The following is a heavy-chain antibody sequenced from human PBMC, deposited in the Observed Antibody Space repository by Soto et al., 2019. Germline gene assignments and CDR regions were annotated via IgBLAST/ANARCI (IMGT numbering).Heavy chain of an antibody. CDR3: ARDQAAAGTIDN. CDR2: IIPIFGTA. Sequence: SVKVSCKASGGTFSSYAISWVRQAPGQGLEWMGGIIPIFGTANYAQKFQGRVTITADESTSTAYMELSSLRSEDTAVYYCARDQAAAGTIDNWGQGTLVTVSS. D-gene: IGHD6-13*01. V-gene: IGHV1-69*13. J-gene: IGHJ4*02. CDR1: GGTFSSYA.